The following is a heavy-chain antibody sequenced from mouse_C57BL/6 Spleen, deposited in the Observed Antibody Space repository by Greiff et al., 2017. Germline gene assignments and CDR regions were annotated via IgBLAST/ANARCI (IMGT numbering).Heavy chain of an antibody. CDR2: INPYNGGT. CDR3: ARGADYGSSYGYFDV. CDR1: GYTFTDYY. J-gene: IGHJ1*03. Sequence: EVQLQQSGPVLVKPGASVKMSCKASGYTFTDYYMNWVKQSPGQSLEWIGVINPYNGGTSYNQKFKGKATLTVYKSTSTAYMELNSLTSEDAAVYYCARGADYGSSYGYFDVWGTGTTVTVSS. D-gene: IGHD1-1*01. V-gene: IGHV1-19*01.